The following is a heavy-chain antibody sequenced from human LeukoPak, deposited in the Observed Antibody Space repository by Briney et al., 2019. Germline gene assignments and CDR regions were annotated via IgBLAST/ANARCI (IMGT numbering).Heavy chain of an antibody. CDR3: AREHPDYHGFDF. Sequence: ASVKVSCKASGYTFTNYPKHWVRQAPGQGLEWMGVIFPGGGGTEYAQKFQGRVTVTRDTSTRTVYMELSSLRSDDTAVYYCAREHPDYHGFDFWGQGTMVSVSA. J-gene: IGHJ3*01. CDR1: GYTFTNYP. D-gene: IGHD4-11*01. CDR2: IFPGGGGT. V-gene: IGHV1-46*01.